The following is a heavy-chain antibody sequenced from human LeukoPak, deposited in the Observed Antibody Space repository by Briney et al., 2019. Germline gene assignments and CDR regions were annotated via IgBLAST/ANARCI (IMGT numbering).Heavy chain of an antibody. J-gene: IGHJ4*02. V-gene: IGHV1-69*13. Sequence: SVKVSCKASGGTFSSYAISWVRQAPGQGLEWMGGIIPLFGTANYAQKFLGRVIITADESTSTTYMYLSSLKSEDTAVYYCAREWAGYGSGSYYYYWGQGTLVTVTP. D-gene: IGHD3-10*01. CDR3: AREWAGYGSGSYYYY. CDR1: GGTFSSYA. CDR2: IIPLFGTA.